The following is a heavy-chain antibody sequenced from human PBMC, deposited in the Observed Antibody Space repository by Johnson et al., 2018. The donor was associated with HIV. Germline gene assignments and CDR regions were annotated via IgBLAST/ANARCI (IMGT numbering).Heavy chain of an antibody. D-gene: IGHD6-13*01. Sequence: QVQLVESGGGLIQPGGSLRLSCGASGFTFDDYGMSWVRQAPGKGLEWVAVISYDGSNKHYADSVKGRFTISRDNSKNTLFLQMNSLRAEDTAVYYCARDPAAAALRAFDIWGQGTMVTVSS. J-gene: IGHJ3*02. CDR2: ISYDGSNK. CDR3: ARDPAAAALRAFDI. CDR1: GFTFDDYG. V-gene: IGHV3-30*03.